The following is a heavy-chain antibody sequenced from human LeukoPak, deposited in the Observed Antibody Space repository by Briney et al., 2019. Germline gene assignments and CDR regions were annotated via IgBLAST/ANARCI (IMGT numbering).Heavy chain of an antibody. CDR1: GGSISSYY. Sequence: PSETLSLTCTVSGGSISSYYWSWIRQPPGKGLEWIGYIYYSGSTNYNPSLKSRVTISADTSKNQFSLKLSSVTAADTAVYYCARGLDCSSTSCLYYFDYWGQGTLVTVSS. D-gene: IGHD2-2*01. V-gene: IGHV4-59*01. J-gene: IGHJ4*02. CDR3: ARGLDCSSTSCLYYFDY. CDR2: IYYSGST.